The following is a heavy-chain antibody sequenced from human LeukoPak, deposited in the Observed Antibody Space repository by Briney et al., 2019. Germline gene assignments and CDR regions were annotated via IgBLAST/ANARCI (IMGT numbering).Heavy chain of an antibody. D-gene: IGHD6-13*01. Sequence: SETLSLTCTVPGVSISSSNSYWGWIRQPPGKGLEWLGSIYYTGNTYYNASLKSRVTISIDTSNNQISLRLSSVTAADTAVYYCARVTGYVMEDYFDYWGQGTLVTVSS. J-gene: IGHJ4*02. CDR3: ARVTGYVMEDYFDY. CDR1: GVSISSSNSY. CDR2: IYYTGNT. V-gene: IGHV4-39*07.